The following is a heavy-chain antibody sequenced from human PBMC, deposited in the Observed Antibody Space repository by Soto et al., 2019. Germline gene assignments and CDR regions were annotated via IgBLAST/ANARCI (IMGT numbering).Heavy chain of an antibody. CDR2: ISGSGGST. J-gene: IGHJ3*02. D-gene: IGHD3-22*01. CDR3: ARNYYDSSGPLWFDI. Sequence: GGSPRLSCAASGFTFSSYAMSWVRQAPGKGLEWVSAISGSGGSTYYADSVKGRFTISRDNSKNTLYLQMNSLRAEDTAVYYCARNYYDSSGPLWFDIWGQGTMVTVSS. CDR1: GFTFSSYA. V-gene: IGHV3-23*01.